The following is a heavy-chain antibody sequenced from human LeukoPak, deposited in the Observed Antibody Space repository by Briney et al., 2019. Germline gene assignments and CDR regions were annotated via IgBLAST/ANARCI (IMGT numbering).Heavy chain of an antibody. CDR3: ARVNPLLAPGAFDI. D-gene: IGHD2-15*01. V-gene: IGHV3-7*01. J-gene: IGHJ3*02. CDR2: IKQDGSEK. Sequence: GRSLRLSCAASGFTFSSYGMHWVRQAPGKGLAWVANIKQDGSEKYYVDSVKGRFTISRDNVKNLLSLQMSSLRGEDTAVYFCARVNPLLAPGAFDIWGQGTMVAVSS. CDR1: GFTFSSYG.